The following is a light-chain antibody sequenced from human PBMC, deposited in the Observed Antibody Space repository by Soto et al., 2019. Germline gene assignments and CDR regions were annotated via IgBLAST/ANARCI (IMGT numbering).Light chain of an antibody. Sequence: DIQMTQSPSSLSPSVGDRVTITCRASQGIRNDLGWYQQKPGKAPKRLIYGVSSLQSGVPSRFSGSESGTEFTLTISSVQPEDFASEYCLQHKSYHTTFGQGTKVEGK. CDR1: QGIRND. J-gene: IGKJ1*01. CDR3: LQHKSYHTT. CDR2: GVS. V-gene: IGKV1-17*01.